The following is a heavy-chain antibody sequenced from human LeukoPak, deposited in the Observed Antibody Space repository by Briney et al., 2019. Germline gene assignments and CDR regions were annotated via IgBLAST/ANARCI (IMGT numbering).Heavy chain of an antibody. CDR1: GFTFSSYS. V-gene: IGHV3-21*01. CDR2: ISGTSSYI. CDR3: ARADGRARGFDY. Sequence: GGSLRLSCAASGFTFSSYSMNWVRQAPGKGLEWVSSISGTSSYIYYADSVKGRFTISRDNAKNSLYLQMNSLRAGDTAVYYCARADGRARGFDYWGQETLVTVSS. D-gene: IGHD1-26*01. J-gene: IGHJ4*02.